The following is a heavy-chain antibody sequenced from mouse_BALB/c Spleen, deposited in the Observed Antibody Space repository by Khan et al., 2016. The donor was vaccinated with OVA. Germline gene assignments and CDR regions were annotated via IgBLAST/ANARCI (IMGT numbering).Heavy chain of an antibody. D-gene: IGHD1-1*01. V-gene: IGHV1-87*01. CDR2: VYPGDGNT. Sequence: QVQLQQSGTELARPGASVKLSCKASGYTFTSYWMQWVKQRPGQGLEWIGAVYPGDGNTRYTQKFKGKATLTADKSSSTAYIQLSSWAAEDSAVYYCARGGINTGYFDYWGQGTTLTVSS. CDR1: GYTFTSYW. J-gene: IGHJ2*01. CDR3: ARGGINTGYFDY.